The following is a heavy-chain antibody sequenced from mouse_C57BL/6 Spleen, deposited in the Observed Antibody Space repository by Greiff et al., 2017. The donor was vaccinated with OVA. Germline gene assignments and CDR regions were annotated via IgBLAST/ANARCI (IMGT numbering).Heavy chain of an antibody. D-gene: IGHD2-4*01. CDR1: GYTFTDYN. CDR2: INPNNGGT. CDR3: ARSGDYEAWFAY. V-gene: IGHV1-22*01. J-gene: IGHJ3*01. Sequence: VQLQQSGPELVKPGASVKMSCKASGYTFTDYNMHWVKQSHGKSLEWIGYINPNNGGTSYNQKFKGKATLTVNKSSSTAYMELRSLTSEDSAVYYCARSGDYEAWFAYWGQGTLVTVSA.